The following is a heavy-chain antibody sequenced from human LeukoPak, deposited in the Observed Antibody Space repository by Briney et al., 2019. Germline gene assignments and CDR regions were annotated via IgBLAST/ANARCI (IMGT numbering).Heavy chain of an antibody. CDR2: ISSSSSYI. CDR1: GFTFSSYS. V-gene: IGHV3-21*01. Sequence: PGGSLRLSCAASGFTFSSYSMNWVRQAPGKGLEWVSSISSSSSYIYYADSVKGRFTISRDNAKNSLYLQMNSLRAEDTAVYYCARPTTVVNHYYYYYMGVWGKGTTVTVSS. D-gene: IGHD4-23*01. CDR3: ARPTTVVNHYYYYYMGV. J-gene: IGHJ6*03.